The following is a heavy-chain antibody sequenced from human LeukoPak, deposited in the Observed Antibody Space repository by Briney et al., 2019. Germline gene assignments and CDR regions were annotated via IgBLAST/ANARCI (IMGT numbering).Heavy chain of an antibody. CDR3: ARDLSGSLYFDY. CDR1: GASISPYY. D-gene: IGHD3-10*01. Sequence: SGTLSLTCTVSGASISPYYWNWIRQPAGKGLEWIGRLYPSGSSDYNPSLKSRVSISVGMSNNQFSLRVTSVTAADTAIYYCARDLSGSLYFDYWGQGILVTVSA. V-gene: IGHV4-4*07. J-gene: IGHJ4*02. CDR2: LYPSGSS.